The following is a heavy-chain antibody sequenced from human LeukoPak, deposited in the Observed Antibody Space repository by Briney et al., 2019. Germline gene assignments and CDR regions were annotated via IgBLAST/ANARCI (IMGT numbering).Heavy chain of an antibody. CDR3: ANVIAVAGTGDGGY. J-gene: IGHJ4*02. V-gene: IGHV1-24*01. Sequence: ASVKVSCKVSGYTLTELSMHWVRQAPGKGLEWMGGFDPEDGETIYAQKFQGRVTMTRDTSISTAYMELSRLRSDDTAVYYCANVIAVAGTGDGGYWGQGTLVTVSS. D-gene: IGHD6-19*01. CDR1: GYTLTELS. CDR2: FDPEDGET.